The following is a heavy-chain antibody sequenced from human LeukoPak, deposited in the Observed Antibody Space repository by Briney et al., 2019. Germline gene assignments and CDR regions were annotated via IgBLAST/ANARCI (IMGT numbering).Heavy chain of an antibody. CDR2: ISSSSSYI. D-gene: IGHD2-15*01. V-gene: IGHV3-21*01. J-gene: IGHJ5*02. CDR1: GFTFSSYS. CDR3: AKGRGCSGGSCPNWFDP. Sequence: GGSLRLSCAASGFTFSSYSMNWVRQAPGKGLEWVSSISSSSSYIYYADSVKGRFTISRDNAKNSLYLQMNSLRAEDTAVYYCAKGRGCSGGSCPNWFDPWGQGTLVTVSS.